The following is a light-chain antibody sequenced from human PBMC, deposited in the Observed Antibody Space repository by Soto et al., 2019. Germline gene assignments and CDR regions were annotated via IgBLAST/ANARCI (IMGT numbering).Light chain of an antibody. Sequence: QSALTQPASVSGSPGQSITISCSGTSSDVGGYNYVSWYQQHPGKAPRLMIYDVSNRPSGVSDRFSGSKSGNTATLTISGLQAEDEADYYCCSYTSDNTYVFASGTKVTVL. V-gene: IGLV2-14*03. CDR1: SSDVGGYNY. CDR3: CSYTSDNTYV. CDR2: DVS. J-gene: IGLJ1*01.